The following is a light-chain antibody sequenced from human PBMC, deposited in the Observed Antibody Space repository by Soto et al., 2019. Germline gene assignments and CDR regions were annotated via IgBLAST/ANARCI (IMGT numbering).Light chain of an antibody. CDR3: QQYKSYSPWT. Sequence: DIQMTQSPATLSAYVGDRVTITCRASLNLNSWLASSHQKPGKAPKLLIYDASSLESGVPSRFSGSGSETEFPLTVSSLQPYDFGTYYCQQYKSYSPWTFGQGNKVDIK. V-gene: IGKV1-5*01. CDR1: LNLNSW. J-gene: IGKJ1*01. CDR2: DAS.